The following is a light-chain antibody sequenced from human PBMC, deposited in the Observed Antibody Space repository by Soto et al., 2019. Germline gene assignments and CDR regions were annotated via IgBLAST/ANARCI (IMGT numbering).Light chain of an antibody. V-gene: IGLV1-47*01. CDR1: SSNIESNY. CDR2: RNN. Sequence: QSVLTQPPSASGTPGQRVTISCSGSSSNIESNYVYWYQQFPGTAPKLLIYRNNQRPSGVPDRFSGSKSGTSAPLAISGLRSEDEADYYCATWDDSLSSKMFGGGTKLTVL. CDR3: ATWDDSLSSKM. J-gene: IGLJ3*02.